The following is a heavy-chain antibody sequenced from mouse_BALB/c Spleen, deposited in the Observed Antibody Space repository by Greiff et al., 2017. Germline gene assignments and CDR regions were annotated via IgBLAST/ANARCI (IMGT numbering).Heavy chain of an antibody. CDR2: ISSGGGST. V-gene: IGHV5-12-1*01. D-gene: IGHD1-1*01. CDR3: ARHRYYGSSSWLAY. CDR1: GFAFSSYD. J-gene: IGHJ3*01. Sequence: DVKLVESGGGLVKPGGSLKLSCAASGFAFSSYDMSWVRQTPEKRLEWVAYISSGGGSTYYPDTVKGRFTISRDNAKNTLYLQMSSLKSEDTAMYYCARHRYYGSSSWLAYWGQGTLVTVSA.